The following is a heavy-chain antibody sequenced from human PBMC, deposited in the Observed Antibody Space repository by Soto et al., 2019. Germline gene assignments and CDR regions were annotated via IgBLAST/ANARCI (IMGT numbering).Heavy chain of an antibody. CDR3: AREDNWNWMDL. V-gene: IGHV3-48*01. CDR2: ISTSSTTK. J-gene: IGHJ5*02. D-gene: IGHD1-20*01. Sequence: GGSLRLSCAASGFTFITYRVNWVRQAPGKGLEWISYISTSSTTKYYADSVKGRFTISRDIAKNSLYLQMNSLRAEDTAVYYCAREDNWNWMDLWGQGTLVTVSS. CDR1: GFTFITYR.